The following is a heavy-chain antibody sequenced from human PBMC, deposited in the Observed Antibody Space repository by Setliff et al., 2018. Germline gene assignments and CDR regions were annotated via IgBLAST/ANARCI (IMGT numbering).Heavy chain of an antibody. Sequence: GGSLRLSCAASGFTFSNAWMSWVRQAPGKGLEWVSYITSSGTTTFYTDSVKGRFTISRDNRKNLLFLQMDSLRGEDTALYYCALGYYSQYRSYFDDWGPGTQVTVSS. J-gene: IGHJ4*02. V-gene: IGHV3-11*01. CDR1: GFTFSNAW. D-gene: IGHD3-10*01. CDR3: ALGYYSQYRSYFDD. CDR2: ITSSGTTT.